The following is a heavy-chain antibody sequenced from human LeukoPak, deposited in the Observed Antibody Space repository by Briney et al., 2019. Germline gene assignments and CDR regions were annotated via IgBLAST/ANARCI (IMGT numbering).Heavy chain of an antibody. CDR2: IYPGDSDT. J-gene: IGHJ3*02. CDR1: GYSFTSYW. Sequence: GEPLKISCKGSGYSFTSYWIGWVRQMPGKGLEWMGIIYPGDSDTRYSPSFQGQVTISADKSISTAYLQWSSLKASDTAMYYCARALLTGYYSDAFDIWGQGTMVTVSS. V-gene: IGHV5-51*01. CDR3: ARALLTGYYSDAFDI. D-gene: IGHD3-9*01.